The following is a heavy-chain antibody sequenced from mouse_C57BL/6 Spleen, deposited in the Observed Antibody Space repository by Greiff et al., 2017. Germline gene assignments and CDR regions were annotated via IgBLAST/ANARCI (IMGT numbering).Heavy chain of an antibody. J-gene: IGHJ2*01. CDR3: ARSKGVAVVDYFDY. V-gene: IGHV1-39*01. Sequence: VQLQQSGPELVKPGASVKISCKASGYSFTDYNMNWVKQSNGKSLEWIGVLNPNYGTTSYNQKFKGKATLTVDQSSSTAYMQLNSLTSEDSAVYYCARSKGVAVVDYFDYWGQGTTLTVAS. CDR2: LNPNYGTT. D-gene: IGHD1-1*01. CDR1: GYSFTDYN.